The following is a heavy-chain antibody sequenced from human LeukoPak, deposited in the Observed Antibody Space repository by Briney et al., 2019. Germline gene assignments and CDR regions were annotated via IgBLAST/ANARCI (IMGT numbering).Heavy chain of an antibody. CDR3: ARGKVLFDH. V-gene: IGHV1-8*01. Sequence: AASVKVSCKASGYTFINFPLSWVRQAPGRGPEWVGWIYPNNSTRGYAKNFQGRVVLTRDTSISTAYMELRSLKSEDTAVYYCARGKVLFDHRGQGSLVAVSS. CDR1: GYTFINFP. CDR2: IYPNNSTR. J-gene: IGHJ4*02.